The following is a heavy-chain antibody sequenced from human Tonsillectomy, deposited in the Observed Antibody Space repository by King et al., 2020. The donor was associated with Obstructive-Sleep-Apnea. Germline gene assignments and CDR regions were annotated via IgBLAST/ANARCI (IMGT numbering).Heavy chain of an antibody. CDR3: ARFDS. J-gene: IGHJ4*02. CDR2: INEDGSEK. Sequence: VQLVESGGGLVQPGGSLRLSCAASGITISTYWMSWVRQAPGKGLEWVANINEDGSEKYYVDSVMGRFTISRYNAKNSLYLQMNSLRAEDTAVYYCARFDSWGQGTLVTVSS. CDR1: GITISTYW. V-gene: IGHV3-7*01.